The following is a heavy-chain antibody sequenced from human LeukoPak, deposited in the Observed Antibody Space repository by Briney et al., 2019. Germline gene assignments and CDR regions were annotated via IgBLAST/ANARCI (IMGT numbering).Heavy chain of an antibody. CDR2: IYSGGST. CDR3: ARGLPSLYGSGSSYYFDY. J-gene: IGHJ4*02. V-gene: IGHV3-53*01. Sequence: GGSLRLSCAASGFTFSSYWMSWVRQAPGKGLEWVSVIYSGGSTYYADSVKGRFTISRDNSKNTLYLQMNSLRAEDTAVYYCARGLPSLYGSGSSYYFDYWGQGTLVTVSS. D-gene: IGHD3-10*01. CDR1: GFTFSSYW.